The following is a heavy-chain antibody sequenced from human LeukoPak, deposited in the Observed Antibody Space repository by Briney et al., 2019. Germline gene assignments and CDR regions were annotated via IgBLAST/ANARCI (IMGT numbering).Heavy chain of an antibody. CDR1: GFTFSSYA. CDR3: ARDGAYCSSANCYFDY. Sequence: GGSLRLSCAASGFTFSSYAMDWVRQAPGKGLEWVSHISSSSSTIYYAESVKGRFTISRDNAKNSLYLQMNSLRDEDTAVYYCARDGAYCSSANCYFDYWGQGTLVTVSS. D-gene: IGHD2-2*01. J-gene: IGHJ4*02. CDR2: ISSSSSTI. V-gene: IGHV3-48*02.